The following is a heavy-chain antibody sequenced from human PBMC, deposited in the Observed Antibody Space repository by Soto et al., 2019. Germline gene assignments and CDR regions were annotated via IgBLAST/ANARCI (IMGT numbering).Heavy chain of an antibody. CDR3: ARNHPRSFNPLDY. CDR2: IKQDGNEK. V-gene: IGHV3-7*01. Sequence: GGSLRLSCAASGFTFSSYWMSWVRQAPGKGLEWVANIKQDGNEKYYVDSVKGRFTISRDNAKNSLYLQMNCLRAEDTAVYYCARNHPRSFNPLDYWGQGTLVTVSS. CDR1: GFTFSSYW. J-gene: IGHJ4*02.